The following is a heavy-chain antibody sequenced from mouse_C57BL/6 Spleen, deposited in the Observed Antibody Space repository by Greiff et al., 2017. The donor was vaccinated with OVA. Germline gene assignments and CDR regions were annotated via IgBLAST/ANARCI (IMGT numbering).Heavy chain of an antibody. J-gene: IGHJ3*01. CDR1: GFTFRDYG. Sequence: EVKLVESGGGLVKPGGSLKLSCAASGFTFRDYGMHWVRQAPEKGLEWVAYISSGSSTIYYADTVKGRFTFSRDNAKNTLFLQMTSLRSEDTAMYYCARRAPCYYSWFAYWGQGTLVTVSA. D-gene: IGHD2-3*01. CDR3: ARRAPCYYSWFAY. CDR2: ISSGSSTI. V-gene: IGHV5-17*01.